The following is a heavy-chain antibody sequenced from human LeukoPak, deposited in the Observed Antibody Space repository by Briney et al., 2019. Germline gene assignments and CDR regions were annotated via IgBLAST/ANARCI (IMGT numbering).Heavy chain of an antibody. CDR2: IKQDGGEK. D-gene: IGHD1-26*01. CDR1: GFTFSSFW. V-gene: IGHV3-7*01. Sequence: PGGSLRLSCAASGFTFSSFWMRWVRQAPGKGLELVANIKQDGGEKYYVDSVQGRFTISRDNAKNSLYLQMNSLRVEDTAVYYCARRIVGPSSGGDYWGQGTPVTVSA. J-gene: IGHJ4*02. CDR3: ARRIVGPSSGGDY.